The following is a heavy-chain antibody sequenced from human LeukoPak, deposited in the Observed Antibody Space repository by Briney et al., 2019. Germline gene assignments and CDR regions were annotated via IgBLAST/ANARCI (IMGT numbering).Heavy chain of an antibody. J-gene: IGHJ4*02. D-gene: IGHD3-3*01. CDR2: ISSSSSYI. V-gene: IGHV3-21*01. Sequence: PGGSLRLSCALSGFTFSSYFMNWVRQAPGKGLEWVSSISSSSSYIYYADSVKGRFTISRDNSKNTLYLQMNSLRAEDTAVYYCARSPVLRFLEWLFFDYWGQGTLVTVSS. CDR1: GFTFSSYF. CDR3: ARSPVLRFLEWLFFDY.